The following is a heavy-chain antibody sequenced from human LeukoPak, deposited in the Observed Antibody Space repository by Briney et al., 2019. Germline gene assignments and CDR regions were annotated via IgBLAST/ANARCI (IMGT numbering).Heavy chain of an antibody. D-gene: IGHD4-17*01. CDR2: IYSGGST. CDR1: GGSVSSRSYY. Sequence: LSLTCAVSGGSVSSRSYYWDWIRQPPGKGLEWVSSIYSGGSTYYADSVKGRFTISRDISKNGVYLQMNSLRAEDTAVYYCARVRLDRSERYLDAFENWGQGTMVTVSS. V-gene: IGHV3-53*01. J-gene: IGHJ3*02. CDR3: ARVRLDRSERYLDAFEN.